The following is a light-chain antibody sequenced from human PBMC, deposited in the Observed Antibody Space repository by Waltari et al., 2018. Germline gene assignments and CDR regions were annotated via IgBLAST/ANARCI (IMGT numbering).Light chain of an antibody. CDR1: QSISSW. V-gene: IGKV1-5*03. CDR3: QHYNTYSRSIT. CDR2: KAS. Sequence: DIQMTQSPSTLSAPVGDRVTIPCRASQSISSWLAWYQQKPGKAPKLLIYKASTLESGVPSRFSGSGSGTEFTLTISSLQPDDFATYYCQHYNTYSRSITFGQGTRLEIQ. J-gene: IGKJ5*01.